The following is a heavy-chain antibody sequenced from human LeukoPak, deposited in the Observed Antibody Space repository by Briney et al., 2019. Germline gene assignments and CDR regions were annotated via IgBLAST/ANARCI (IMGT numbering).Heavy chain of an antibody. CDR2: ISGSGGST. Sequence: GGSLRLSCAASGFTFSSYAMSWVRQAPGKGLEWVSVISGSGGSTYYADSVKGRFTISRDNSKNTLYLQMNSLRAEDTAIYYCAKENYGDSTGGRFQHWGQGTLVTVSS. CDR3: AKENYGDSTGGRFQH. J-gene: IGHJ1*01. V-gene: IGHV3-23*01. D-gene: IGHD4-17*01. CDR1: GFTFSSYA.